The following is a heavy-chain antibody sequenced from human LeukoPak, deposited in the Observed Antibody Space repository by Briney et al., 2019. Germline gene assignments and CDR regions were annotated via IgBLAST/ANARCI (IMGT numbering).Heavy chain of an antibody. D-gene: IGHD1-20*01. V-gene: IGHV3-15*01. J-gene: IGHJ4*02. CDR1: GFTFSNAW. Sequence: PGGSLRLSCAASGFTFSNAWMSWVRQAPGKGLEWVGRIKSKTDGGTTDYAAPVKGRFTISRDDSKNTLYLQMNSLKTEDTAVYYCTTDHTHITGTTVWSDYWGQGTLVTVSS. CDR2: IKSKTDGGTT. CDR3: TTDHTHITGTTVWSDY.